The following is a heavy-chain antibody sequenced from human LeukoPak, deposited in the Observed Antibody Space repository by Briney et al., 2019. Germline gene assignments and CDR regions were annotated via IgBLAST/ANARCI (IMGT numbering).Heavy chain of an antibody. D-gene: IGHD5-18*01. CDR2: IIPIFGTA. Sequence: GASVKVSCKASGGTFSSYAISWVRQAPGQGLEWMGGIIPIFGTANYAQKFQGRVTITADESTSTAYTELSSLRSEDTAVYYCARLYSYGTGRFDYWGQGTLVTVSS. V-gene: IGHV1-69*13. J-gene: IGHJ4*02. CDR1: GGTFSSYA. CDR3: ARLYSYGTGRFDY.